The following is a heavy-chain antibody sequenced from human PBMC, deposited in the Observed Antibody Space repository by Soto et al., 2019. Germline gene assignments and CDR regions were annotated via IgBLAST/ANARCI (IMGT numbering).Heavy chain of an antibody. CDR1: GFTFSSSA. D-gene: IGHD2-8*01. J-gene: IGHJ4*02. CDR2: ITGGSDYI. CDR3: ARRMTAHFDF. V-gene: IGHV3-23*01. Sequence: EVQLLESGGGLVQPGGSLRLSCAASGFTFSSSAMSWVRQAPGKGLEWVSTITGGSDYISYADSVKGRFTISRDNSKNTLYMQMSSLRAEDTAIYYYARRMTAHFDFWGQGTLLTVSS.